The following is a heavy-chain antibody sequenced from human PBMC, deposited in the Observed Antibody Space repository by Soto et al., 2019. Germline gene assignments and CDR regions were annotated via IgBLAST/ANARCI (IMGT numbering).Heavy chain of an antibody. J-gene: IGHJ6*02. D-gene: IGHD6-13*01. V-gene: IGHV4-34*01. Sequence: KTSETLSLTCAVYGGSFSGYYWRWIRQPPGKGLEWIGEINHSGSTNYNPSLKSRVTISVDTSKNQVSLKLSSVTAADTAVYYCARGRRRSPGYSSSWAYYYYGMDVWGQGTTVT. CDR3: ARGRRRSPGYSSSWAYYYYGMDV. CDR2: INHSGST. CDR1: GGSFSGYY.